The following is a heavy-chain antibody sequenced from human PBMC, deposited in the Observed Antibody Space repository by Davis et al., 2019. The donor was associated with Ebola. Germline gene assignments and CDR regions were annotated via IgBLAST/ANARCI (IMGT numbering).Heavy chain of an antibody. V-gene: IGHV4-59*08. D-gene: IGHD3-10*01. CDR2: VFYSGVT. Sequence: MPSETLSLTCTVSGGSISTYYWSWIRQPPGKGLEWIGYVFYSGVTDYNPSLKSRVSMSVDTSRNQFSLRLSSVTAADTALYHCVRHHMWLGAIQDWGQGTLVTVSS. CDR3: VRHHMWLGAIQD. CDR1: GGSISTYY. J-gene: IGHJ4*02.